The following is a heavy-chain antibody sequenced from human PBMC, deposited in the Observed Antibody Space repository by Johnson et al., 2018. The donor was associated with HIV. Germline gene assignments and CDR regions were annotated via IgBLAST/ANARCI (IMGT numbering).Heavy chain of an antibody. D-gene: IGHD1-26*01. CDR1: GFSFNNYW. Sequence: VQLVESGGGLVQPGGSLRLSCGASGFSFNNYWMSWVRQAPGKGLEWVANINEDGREQHYVDSVRGRFTISRDNGKNSLSLQMITLRADDTGVYFCARGREDAWGQGTMVTVSS. CDR2: INEDGREQ. J-gene: IGHJ3*01. V-gene: IGHV3-7*01. CDR3: ARGREDA.